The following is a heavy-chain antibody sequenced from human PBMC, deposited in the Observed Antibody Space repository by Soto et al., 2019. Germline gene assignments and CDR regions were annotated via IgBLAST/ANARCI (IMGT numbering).Heavy chain of an antibody. V-gene: IGHV4-61*08. Sequence: PSETLSLTCTVSGGSISSGDYYWSWIRQPPGKGLEWIGYIYYSGSTNYNPSLKSRVTISVDTSKNQFSLKLSSVTAADTAVYYCARGPPPYYFDYWGQGTLVTVSS. CDR3: ARGPPPYYFDY. J-gene: IGHJ4*02. CDR2: IYYSGST. CDR1: GGSISSGDYY.